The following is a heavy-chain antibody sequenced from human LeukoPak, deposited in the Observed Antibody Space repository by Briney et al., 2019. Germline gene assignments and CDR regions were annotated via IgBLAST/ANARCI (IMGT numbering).Heavy chain of an antibody. Sequence: GGSLRLSCAAPGFTFSSYSMNWVRQAPGKGLEWVSSISSSSSYIYYADSVKGRFTISRDNAKNSLYLQMNSLRAEDTAVYYCARDNQLRRKDAFDIWGQGTMVTVSS. J-gene: IGHJ3*02. CDR1: GFTFSSYS. D-gene: IGHD2-2*01. CDR2: ISSSSSYI. CDR3: ARDNQLRRKDAFDI. V-gene: IGHV3-21*01.